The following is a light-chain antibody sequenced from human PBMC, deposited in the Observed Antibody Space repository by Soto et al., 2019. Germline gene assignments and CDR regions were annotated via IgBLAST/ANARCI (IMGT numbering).Light chain of an antibody. Sequence: DIVMTQSPASLAVSLGERATINCKSSQSVFYSVTNKSYLAWYQQKPGQAPRLLIYWTATRESGIPARFSGSGSGTEFTLTISSLQSEDFAVYYCQQRSNWSLTFGGGTKVDIK. J-gene: IGKJ4*01. CDR2: WTA. V-gene: IGKV4-1*01. CDR1: QSVFYSVTNKSY. CDR3: QQRSNWSLT.